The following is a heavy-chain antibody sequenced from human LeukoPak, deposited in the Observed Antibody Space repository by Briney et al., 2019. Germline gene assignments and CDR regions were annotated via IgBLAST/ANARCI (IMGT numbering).Heavy chain of an antibody. Sequence: PSETLSLTCTVSGGSISSGDYYWSWIRQPPGKGLEWIGYIYYSGSTYYNPSLKSRVTISVDTSKNQFSLKLSSVTAADTAVYYCARVDFYCGGDCSPRNDAFDIWGQGTMVTVSS. D-gene: IGHD2-21*01. CDR3: ARVDFYCGGDCSPRNDAFDI. J-gene: IGHJ3*02. V-gene: IGHV4-30-4*08. CDR2: IYYSGST. CDR1: GGSISSGDYY.